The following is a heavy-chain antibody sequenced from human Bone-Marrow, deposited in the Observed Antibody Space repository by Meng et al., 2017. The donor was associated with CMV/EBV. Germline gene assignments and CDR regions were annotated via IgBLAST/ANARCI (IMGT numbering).Heavy chain of an antibody. D-gene: IGHD3-10*01. V-gene: IGHV2-5*02. Sequence: ITLKESGPPLVKPTQTLTLSCPFSGFSLSTSGVGVGWIRQPPGKALEWLALIYWDDDKRYSPSLKSRLTITKDTSKNQVVLTMTNMDPVDTATYYCAHRQVRGYFDYWGQGTLVTVSS. CDR1: GFSLSTSGVG. J-gene: IGHJ4*02. CDR2: IYWDDDK. CDR3: AHRQVRGYFDY.